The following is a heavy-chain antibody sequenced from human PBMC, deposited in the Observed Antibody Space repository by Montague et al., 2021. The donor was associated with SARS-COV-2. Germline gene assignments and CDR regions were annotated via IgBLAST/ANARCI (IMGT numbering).Heavy chain of an antibody. Sequence: SETLSLICTVSGASVSSGNSYWNWIRQPPGKGLEWIGYTSYSGSTNYSPSLKSRVTISVDTSKNQLALKVISATAADTAVYYCARIGYESVGYYYSFADWGQGTLVTVSS. D-gene: IGHD3-22*01. V-gene: IGHV4-61*01. CDR1: GASVSSGNSY. J-gene: IGHJ4*03. CDR3: ARIGYESVGYYYSFAD. CDR2: TSYSGST.